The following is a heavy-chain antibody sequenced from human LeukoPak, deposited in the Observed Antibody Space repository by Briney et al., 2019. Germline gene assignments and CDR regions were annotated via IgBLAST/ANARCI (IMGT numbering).Heavy chain of an antibody. V-gene: IGHV1-18*01. CDR3: ARVVSGYYRGDH. D-gene: IGHD3-22*01. Sequence: ASVKVSCKASGYTFTSYGISWVRQAPGQGLEWMGWISTYNGNTNYAQKLQGRVTMTTDTSTSTAYMELRSLRSDDTAMYYCARVVSGYYRGDHWGQGTLVTVSS. J-gene: IGHJ4*02. CDR1: GYTFTSYG. CDR2: ISTYNGNT.